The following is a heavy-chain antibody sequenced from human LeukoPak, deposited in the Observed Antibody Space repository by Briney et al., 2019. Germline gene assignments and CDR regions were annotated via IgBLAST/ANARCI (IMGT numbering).Heavy chain of an antibody. J-gene: IGHJ5*02. CDR1: GFTFSIFG. D-gene: IGHD3-10*01. Sequence: GGSLRLSCAASGFTFSIFGMHWVRQAPGGWLEWVAVISYFGSNKYYADSVKGRFTISRDNSKNPLYLQMNSLRAEDTAVYYCAKGHYPPLDPWGQGTLVTVSS. CDR2: ISYFGSNK. V-gene: IGHV3-30*18. CDR3: AKGHYPPLDP.